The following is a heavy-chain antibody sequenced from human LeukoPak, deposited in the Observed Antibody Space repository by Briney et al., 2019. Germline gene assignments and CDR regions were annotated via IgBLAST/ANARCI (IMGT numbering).Heavy chain of an antibody. CDR3: ATAGDILTTVSVGGFDY. J-gene: IGHJ4*02. Sequence: ASVKVSCKASGYTFTGYHMHWVRQAPGQGLEWMGWINPNTGDTNYAQKFQGRVTMTRDTSISTAYMELSRLRSDDTAVYYCATAGDILTTVSVGGFDYWGQGTLVTVSS. CDR2: INPNTGDT. CDR1: GYTFTGYH. D-gene: IGHD4-17*01. V-gene: IGHV1-2*02.